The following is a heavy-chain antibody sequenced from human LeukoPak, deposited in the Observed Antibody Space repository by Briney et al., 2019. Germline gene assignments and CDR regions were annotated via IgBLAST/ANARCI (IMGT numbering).Heavy chain of an antibody. D-gene: IGHD6-6*01. Sequence: GGSLRLSCTASGFSFSGHWTHWARQLPGKGLVWVSRISPTGSTTSYADSVKGRFTVSRDNAKNTLYLQVNNLRAEDTAVYYCGRGPNSNWSGLDFWGQGTLLTVSS. CDR2: ISPTGSTT. V-gene: IGHV3-74*01. CDR1: GFSFSGHW. CDR3: GRGPNSNWSGLDF. J-gene: IGHJ4*02.